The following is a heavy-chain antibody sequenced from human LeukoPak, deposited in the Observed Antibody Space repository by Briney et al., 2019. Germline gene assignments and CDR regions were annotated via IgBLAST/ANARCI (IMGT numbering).Heavy chain of an antibody. CDR1: GFTFSDYY. J-gene: IGHJ6*04. V-gene: IGHV3-11*04. Sequence: PGGSLRLSCTPSGFTFSDYYMSWLRQAPGKGLELVSFFSSNGNMIYYADSVKGRFTISRDNAKNSLYLQMNSLRAEDTAVYYCAELGITMIGGVWGKGTTVTISS. CDR3: AELGITMIGGV. D-gene: IGHD3-10*02. CDR2: FSSNGNMI.